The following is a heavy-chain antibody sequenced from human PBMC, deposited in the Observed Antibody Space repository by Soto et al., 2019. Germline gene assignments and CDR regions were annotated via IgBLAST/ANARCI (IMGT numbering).Heavy chain of an antibody. CDR3: AKRSGGSSYSVLDH. J-gene: IGHJ4*02. D-gene: IGHD2-15*01. V-gene: IGHV3-23*01. CDR2: IGGSGGST. CDR1: GFTFTNYA. Sequence: GGSLILSCAASGFTFTNYAMSWVRQAPGKGLEWVSAIGGSGGSTFYADSVKGRFTISRDNSKDTLYLQMSSLRAEDTAIYYCAKRSGGSSYSVLDHWGQGTLVTVSS.